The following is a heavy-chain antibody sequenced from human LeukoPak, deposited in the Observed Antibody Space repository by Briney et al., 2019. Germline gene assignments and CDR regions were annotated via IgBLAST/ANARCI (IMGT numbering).Heavy chain of an antibody. CDR3: ARGRSYGFDFDS. CDR2: KYYSGST. V-gene: IGHV4-61*01. Sequence: SETLSLTCDISGVSINTCCYYWTWIRQPPGKGLEWIGYKYYSGSTRYNSSLRSRLTISLDTSKNQFSLRLTSVTAADTAVYYCARGRSYGFDFDSWGPGTLVIVSS. D-gene: IGHD5-18*01. CDR1: GVSINTCCYY. J-gene: IGHJ4*02.